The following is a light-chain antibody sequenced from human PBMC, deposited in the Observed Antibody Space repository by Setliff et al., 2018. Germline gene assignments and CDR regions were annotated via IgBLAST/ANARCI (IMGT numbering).Light chain of an antibody. J-gene: IGLJ1*01. CDR2: NNK. CDR3: QSYDSNLSLYV. V-gene: IGLV1-40*01. CDR1: SSNIRAGHN. Sequence: VLTQPPSVSGAPGQRVTISCTGNSSNIRAGHNVHWYQQIAGTAPTSLIYNNKNRPSGVPDRFSGSKSGTSASLAITGLQAEDEADYYCQSYDSNLSLYVFGTGTKVTVL.